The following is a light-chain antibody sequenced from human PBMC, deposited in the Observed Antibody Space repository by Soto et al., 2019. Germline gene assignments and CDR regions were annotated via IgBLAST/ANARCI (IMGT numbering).Light chain of an antibody. V-gene: IGLV1-40*01. CDR2: GNS. CDR3: QSYYCSLSVVYV. J-gene: IGLJ1*01. Sequence: QSVLTQPPSVSGAPGQRVTISCTGSQANIGAGFYVHWYQQLPETAPKLLIFGNSNRPSGVPDRFSGSKSGPSASLSITGLQAEDEDDDYCQSYYCSLSVVYVFGTGTKLTVL. CDR1: QANIGAGFY.